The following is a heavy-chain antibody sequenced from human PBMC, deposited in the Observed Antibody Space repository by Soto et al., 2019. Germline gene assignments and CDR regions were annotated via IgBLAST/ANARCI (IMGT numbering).Heavy chain of an antibody. J-gene: IGHJ5*02. D-gene: IGHD2-2*01. CDR1: GFTFNNFG. CDR3: ARGQLLFPFDP. Sequence: QVQLVESGGGVVQPGRSLKLSCVVSGFTFNNFGMHWVRQAPGKGLEWVAVISKDGTNTAYADSVKGRLAISRGNSKNTVYLQIDSLTSEDTGFYYCARGQLLFPFDPWGQGTLVTVSS. V-gene: IGHV3-30*03. CDR2: ISKDGTNT.